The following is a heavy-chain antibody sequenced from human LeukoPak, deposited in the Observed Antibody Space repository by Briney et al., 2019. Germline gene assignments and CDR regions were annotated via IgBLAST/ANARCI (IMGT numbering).Heavy chain of an antibody. CDR2: IYYSGST. Sequence: PSETLSLTCTVSGGSISSSSYYWGWIRQPPGKGLEWIGSIYYSGSTYYNPSLKSRVTISVDTSKNQFSLKLSSVTAADTAVYYCASHYDSSAYFVFWGQGTLVTVSS. V-gene: IGHV4-39*01. CDR1: GGSISSSSYY. J-gene: IGHJ4*02. CDR3: ASHYDSSAYFVF. D-gene: IGHD3-22*01.